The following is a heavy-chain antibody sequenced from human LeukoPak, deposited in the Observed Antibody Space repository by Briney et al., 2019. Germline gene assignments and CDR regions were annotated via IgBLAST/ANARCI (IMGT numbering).Heavy chain of an antibody. J-gene: IGHJ4*02. V-gene: IGHV1-3*01. CDR2: INAGNGNT. Sequence: GASVKVSCKASGYTFTSCAMHWVRQAPGQRLEWMGWINAGNGNTKYSQKFQGRVTITRDTSASTAYMELSSLRSEDTAVYYCARDVRSGWYDYWGQGTLVTVSS. CDR1: GYTFTSCA. CDR3: ARDVRSGWYDY. D-gene: IGHD6-19*01.